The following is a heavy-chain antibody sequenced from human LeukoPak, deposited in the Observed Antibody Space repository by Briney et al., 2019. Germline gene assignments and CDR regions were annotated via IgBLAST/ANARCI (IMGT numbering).Heavy chain of an antibody. Sequence: SETLSLTCAVSGGSISSNNWWTWVRQPPGKGLEWIATIYYSGSTYYNPSLKSRATISVDTSKNQLSLKLTSVTAADTAVYYCARVRAARYNDAFDIWGQGTMVTVSS. CDR1: GGSISSNNW. CDR2: IYYSGST. J-gene: IGHJ3*02. V-gene: IGHV4-4*02. CDR3: ARVRAARYNDAFDI. D-gene: IGHD6-6*01.